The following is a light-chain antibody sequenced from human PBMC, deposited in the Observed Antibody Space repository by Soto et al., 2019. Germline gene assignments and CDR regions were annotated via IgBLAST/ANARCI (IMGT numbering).Light chain of an antibody. V-gene: IGKV3-20*01. Sequence: EIVLTQSPGTLSLSPGEGATLSCRASQSVSRGSLAWYQQKPGQAPRLLMYAASSRATGIPGRFSGSESGTDFTLTISRLEPEDFAVYYCQQYGTSPWTFGQGTKVDIK. CDR2: AAS. CDR1: QSVSRGS. CDR3: QQYGTSPWT. J-gene: IGKJ1*01.